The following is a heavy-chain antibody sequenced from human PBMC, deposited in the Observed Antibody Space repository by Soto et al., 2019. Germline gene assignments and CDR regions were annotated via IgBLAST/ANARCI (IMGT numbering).Heavy chain of an antibody. CDR1: GFTFRSYG. Sequence: QVQLVESGGGVVQPGRSLRLSCAASGFTFRSYGMHWVRQAPGKGLEWVAVIAYDGSNKYYADPVKGRFTISRDTSKNTLYLQRNSRRAEDTAVYYCASRLGRGGSFGELDRGDQGTLVTVSS. CDR2: IAYDGSNK. V-gene: IGHV3-30*03. D-gene: IGHD3-10*01. J-gene: IGHJ5*02. CDR3: ASRLGRGGSFGELDR.